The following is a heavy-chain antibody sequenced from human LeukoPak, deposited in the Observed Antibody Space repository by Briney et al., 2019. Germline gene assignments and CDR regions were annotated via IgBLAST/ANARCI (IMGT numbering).Heavy chain of an antibody. CDR1: GGSISSYY. CDR3: ARAGAVAGTLLYRYYYGMDV. J-gene: IGHJ6*02. V-gene: IGHV4-59*01. D-gene: IGHD6-19*01. Sequence: PSETLSLTCTVSGGSISSYYWSWIRQPPGKGLEWIGYIYYSGSTNYNPSLKSRVTISVDTSKNQFSLKLSSVTAADTAVYYCARAGAVAGTLLYRYYYGMDVWGQGTTVTVSS. CDR2: IYYSGST.